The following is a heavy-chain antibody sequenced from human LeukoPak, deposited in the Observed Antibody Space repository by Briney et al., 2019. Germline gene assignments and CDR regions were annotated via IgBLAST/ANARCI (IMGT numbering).Heavy chain of an antibody. CDR1: GFTFTSYA. Sequence: PGGSLRLSCAASGFTFTSYAMSWVRQAPGKGLEWVSTVSVSGGSTHYADSVKGRFAISRDNSRNTVYLQLNSLRAEDTAVYFCAKVPSGGYVECFDAWGQGTLVTVSP. D-gene: IGHD1-26*01. J-gene: IGHJ5*02. V-gene: IGHV3-23*01. CDR3: AKVPSGGYVECFDA. CDR2: VSVSGGST.